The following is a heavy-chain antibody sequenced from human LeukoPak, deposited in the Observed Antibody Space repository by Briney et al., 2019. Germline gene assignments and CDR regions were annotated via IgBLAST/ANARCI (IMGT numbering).Heavy chain of an antibody. V-gene: IGHV4-38-2*02. CDR1: GYSISSGYF. D-gene: IGHD3-22*01. CDR3: ARDLPIYYDSSGYSGAFDI. J-gene: IGHJ3*02. CDR2: IYHSGST. Sequence: PSETLSLTCTVSGYSISSGYFWGWIRQPPGKGLEWIGSIYHSGSTYYNPSLKSRVTISVDTSKNQFSLKLSSVTAADTAVYYCARDLPIYYDSSGYSGAFDIWGQGTMVTVSS.